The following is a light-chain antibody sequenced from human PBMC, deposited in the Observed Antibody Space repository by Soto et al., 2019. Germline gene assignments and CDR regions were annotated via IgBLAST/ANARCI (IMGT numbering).Light chain of an antibody. CDR1: QSIDRY. V-gene: IGKV1-39*01. CDR3: QQSYRTPFT. CDR2: AAS. J-gene: IGKJ2*01. Sequence: DIQMTQSPYSLSASVGDRVTITCRASQSIDRYLNWYQQRPGKAPKLLIYAASSLQSGVSSTFSGSGSGTDFSLTISSLQPRDFATYYCQQSYRTPFTFGQGTKLEIK.